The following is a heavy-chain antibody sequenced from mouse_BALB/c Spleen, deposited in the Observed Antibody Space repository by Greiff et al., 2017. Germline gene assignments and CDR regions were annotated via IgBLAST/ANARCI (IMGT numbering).Heavy chain of an antibody. J-gene: IGHJ4*01. D-gene: IGHD1-1*02. Sequence: EVQLQQSGAELVKPGASVKLSCTASGFNIKDTYMHWVKQRPEQGLEWIGRIDPANGNTKYDPKFQGKATITADTSSNTAYLQLSSLTSEDTAVYYCAISRGYAMDYWGQGTSVTVSS. CDR3: AISRGYAMDY. CDR2: IDPANGNT. V-gene: IGHV14-3*02. CDR1: GFNIKDTY.